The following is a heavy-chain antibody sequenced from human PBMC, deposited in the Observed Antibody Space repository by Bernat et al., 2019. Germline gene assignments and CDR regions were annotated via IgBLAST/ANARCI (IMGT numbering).Heavy chain of an antibody. V-gene: IGHV1-3*01. CDR2: ISAGKGNT. CDR1: GYAFSSYA. D-gene: IGHD3-10*01. J-gene: IGHJ5*02. Sequence: QVQLVQSGAEVKKPGASVKVSCKASGYAFSSYAVHWVRQAPGQRLEWMGRISAGKGNTKYSQNFQDRVTITRDTSASTAYMELSSLRSEDTAVYYCARDYWFREGNWYDPWGQGTLVTVSS. CDR3: ARDYWFREGNWYDP.